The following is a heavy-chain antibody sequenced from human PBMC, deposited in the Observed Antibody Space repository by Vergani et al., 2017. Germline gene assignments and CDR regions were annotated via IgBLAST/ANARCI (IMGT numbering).Heavy chain of an antibody. D-gene: IGHD3-3*01. CDR2: ISARYPST. J-gene: IGHJ3*02. CDR1: GFTFSACP. V-gene: IGHV3-23*01. Sequence: EVQLLQSGGGVIQPGGSVRLSCAASGFTFSACPMTWVRQAPGKGLEWVSAISARYPSTYYADSVKGRFTISRDNSKNMLYLQMNSLRAEDTAVYYCAKRGRVGXIFGVDTLSDAFDIWGQGTMVTVSS. CDR3: AKRGRVGXIFGVDTLSDAFDI.